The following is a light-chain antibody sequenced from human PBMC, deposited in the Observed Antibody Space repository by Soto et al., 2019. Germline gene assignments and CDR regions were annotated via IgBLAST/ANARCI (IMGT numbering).Light chain of an antibody. V-gene: IGKV1-5*01. CDR3: QQFSSYSLS. CDR2: AAS. CDR1: QSVRSG. J-gene: IGKJ4*01. Sequence: EIRITHSPSSLYASFGDRVTITYRASQSVRSGLAWYQQKPGKAPKLLIYAASTLQSGVPSRFSGSASGTEFTLTISSLQPEDFATYYCQQFSSYSLSFGRGTKVDIK.